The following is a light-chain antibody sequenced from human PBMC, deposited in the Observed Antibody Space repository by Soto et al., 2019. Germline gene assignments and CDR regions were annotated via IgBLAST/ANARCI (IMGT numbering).Light chain of an antibody. Sequence: IVMTQSPDSLAVSLGERATINCKSSRSVFYRSDSKSYLAWYQKKSGQPPKLLIYWTSTRESGVPDRFSGSGSVTDFTLTINNLQAEDVATYYCQQYYNLPFTFGGGTKVDIK. CDR2: WTS. V-gene: IGKV4-1*01. CDR1: RSVFYRSDSKSY. CDR3: QQYYNLPFT. J-gene: IGKJ4*01.